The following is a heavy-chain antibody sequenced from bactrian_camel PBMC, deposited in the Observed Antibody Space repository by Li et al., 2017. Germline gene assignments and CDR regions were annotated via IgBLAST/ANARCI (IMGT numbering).Heavy chain of an antibody. Sequence: VQLVESGGGLVQPGGSLGLSCAASGFAFYTSDMSWIRQAPGKGLEWLATIDSGGVSTFYADSVKGRFTVSRDNAKNTVYLQMNNLQREDTARYYCATRSGGLYRWGQGTQVTVS. CDR2: IDSGGVST. V-gene: IGHV3S40*01. CDR3: ATRSGGLYR. CDR1: GFAFYTSD. J-gene: IGHJ4*01.